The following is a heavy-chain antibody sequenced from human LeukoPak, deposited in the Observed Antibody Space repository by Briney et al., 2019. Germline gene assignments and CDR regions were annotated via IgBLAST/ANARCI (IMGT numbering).Heavy chain of an antibody. D-gene: IGHD3-22*01. V-gene: IGHV4-39*01. CDR3: ATLNDYYDSSGYPRFGP. CDR1: GGSISSSSYY. J-gene: IGHJ5*02. Sequence: SETLSLTCTVSGGSISSSSYYWGWIRQPPGKGLEWIGSIYYSGSTYYNPSLKSRVTISVDTSKNQFSLKLSSVTAADTAVYYCATLNDYYDSSGYPRFGPWGQGTPVTVSS. CDR2: IYYSGST.